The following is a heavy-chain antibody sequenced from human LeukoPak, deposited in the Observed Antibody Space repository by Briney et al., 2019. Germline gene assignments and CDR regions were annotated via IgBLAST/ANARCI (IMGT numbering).Heavy chain of an antibody. Sequence: ASVKVSCKASGYTFTGYYMHWVRQAPGQGLEWMGWINPNSGGTNYAQKFQGRVTMTRDTSISTAYMELSGLRSDDTAVYYCARGERITIFGVVIIRNYYGMDVWGQGTTVTVSS. CDR2: INPNSGGT. CDR1: GYTFTGYY. CDR3: ARGERITIFGVVIIRNYYGMDV. V-gene: IGHV1-2*02. D-gene: IGHD3-3*01. J-gene: IGHJ6*02.